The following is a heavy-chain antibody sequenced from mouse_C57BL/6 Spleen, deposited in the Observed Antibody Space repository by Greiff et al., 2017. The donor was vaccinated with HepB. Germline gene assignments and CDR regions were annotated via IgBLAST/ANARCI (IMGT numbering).Heavy chain of an antibody. Sequence: EVQVVESGGDLVKPGGSLKLSCAASGFTFSSYGMSWVRQTPDKRLEWVATISSGGSYTYYPDSVKGRFTISRDNAKNTLYLQMSSLKSEDTAMYYYARLYYYDYYAMDYWGQGTSVTVSS. J-gene: IGHJ4*01. CDR2: ISSGGSYT. V-gene: IGHV5-6*01. CDR1: GFTFSSYG. D-gene: IGHD1-1*01. CDR3: ARLYYYDYYAMDY.